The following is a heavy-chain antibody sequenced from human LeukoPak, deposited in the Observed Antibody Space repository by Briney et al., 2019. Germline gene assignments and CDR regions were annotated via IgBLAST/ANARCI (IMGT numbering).Heavy chain of an antibody. D-gene: IGHD2-15*01. CDR2: ISAYNGNT. Sequence: GASVKVSCKASGYTFTSYGISWVRQAPGQGLERMGWISAYNGNTNYAQKLQGRVTMTTDTSTSTAYMELRSLRSDDTAVYYCARDQDIVVVVAATQVYYMDVWGKGTTVTVSS. CDR3: ARDQDIVVVVAATQVYYMDV. CDR1: GYTFTSYG. V-gene: IGHV1-18*01. J-gene: IGHJ6*03.